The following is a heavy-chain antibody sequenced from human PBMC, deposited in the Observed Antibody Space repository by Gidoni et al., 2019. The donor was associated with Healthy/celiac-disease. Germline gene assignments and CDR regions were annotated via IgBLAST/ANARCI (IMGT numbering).Heavy chain of an antibody. D-gene: IGHD6-13*01. CDR1: GFPVSSYA. Sequence: EVQLLESGGGLVQPGGCLRLSCAASGFPVSSYAMSWVRQAPGKGLGWVSAISGSGGSTYYADSVKGRFTISRDNSKNTLYLQMNSLRAEDTAVYYCAKGSRAAGMVDYWGQGTLVTVSS. CDR3: AKGSRAAGMVDY. CDR2: ISGSGGST. V-gene: IGHV3-23*01. J-gene: IGHJ4*02.